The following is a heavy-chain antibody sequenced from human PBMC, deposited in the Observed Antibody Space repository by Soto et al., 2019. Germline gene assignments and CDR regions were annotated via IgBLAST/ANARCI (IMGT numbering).Heavy chain of an antibody. CDR1: GGSFSGYY. D-gene: IGHD3-3*01. V-gene: IGHV4-34*01. J-gene: IGHJ4*02. CDR2: INHSGST. Sequence: SETLSLTCAVYGGSFSGYYWSWIRQPPGKGLEWIGEINHSGSTNYNPSLKSRVTISVDTSKNQFSLKLGSVTAADTAVYYCARGIFGVVIRLYYFDYWGQGTLVTVS. CDR3: ARGIFGVVIRLYYFDY.